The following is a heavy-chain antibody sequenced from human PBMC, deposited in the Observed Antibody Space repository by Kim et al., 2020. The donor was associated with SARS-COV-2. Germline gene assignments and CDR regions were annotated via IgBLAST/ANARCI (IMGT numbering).Heavy chain of an antibody. CDR1: GGSFSGYY. CDR3: ARVGADDY. J-gene: IGHJ4*02. D-gene: IGHD1-26*01. Sequence: SETLSLTCAVYGGSFSGYYWSWIRQPPGKGLEWIGEINHSGSTNYNPSLKSRVTISVDTSKNQFSLKLSSVTAADTAVYYCARVGADDYWGQGTLVTVSS. V-gene: IGHV4-34*01. CDR2: INHSGST.